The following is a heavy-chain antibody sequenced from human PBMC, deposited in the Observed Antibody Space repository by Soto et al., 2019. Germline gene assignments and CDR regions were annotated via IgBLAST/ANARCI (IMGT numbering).Heavy chain of an antibody. CDR1: GYSFTSYW. D-gene: IGHD6-19*01. CDR2: IYPGDSDT. V-gene: IGHV5-51*01. Sequence: GESLKISCKGSGYSFTSYWIGWVRQMPGKGLEWMGIIYPGDSDTRYSPSFQGQVTISADKSISTAYLQWSSLKASDTAMYYCAILKAVAGTHDDFDIWGQGTMVTVSS. J-gene: IGHJ3*02. CDR3: AILKAVAGTHDDFDI.